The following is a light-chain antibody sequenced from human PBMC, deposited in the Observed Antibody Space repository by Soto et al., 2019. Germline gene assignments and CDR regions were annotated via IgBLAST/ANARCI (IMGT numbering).Light chain of an antibody. CDR1: SSDVGGYNR. V-gene: IGLV2-8*01. Sequence: QSALTQPPSASGSPGQPVSISCTGTSSDVGGYNRVSWYQHHPGKAPKLIIYEVFKRPSGVPDRFSGSKSGNTASLTVSGRQAEDEADYYCNSYAGNSWVFGGGTKVTVL. CDR2: EVF. J-gene: IGLJ3*02. CDR3: NSYAGNSWV.